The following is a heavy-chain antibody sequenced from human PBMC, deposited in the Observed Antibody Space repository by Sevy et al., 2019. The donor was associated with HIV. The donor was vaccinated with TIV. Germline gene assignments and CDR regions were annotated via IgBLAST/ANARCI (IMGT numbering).Heavy chain of an antibody. V-gene: IGHV3-23*01. J-gene: IGHJ4*02. CDR3: AKHYGSGWPEFDF. CDR2: ISGSGGST. CDR1: GFKFSSYA. D-gene: IGHD6-25*01. Sequence: GESLKISCAASGFKFSSYAMSWVRQPPGKGLEWVSTISGSGGSTYYADSVKGRFTISRDNSKNTLYLQMSSLRVEDTAMYFCAKHYGSGWPEFDFWGQGTLVTVSS.